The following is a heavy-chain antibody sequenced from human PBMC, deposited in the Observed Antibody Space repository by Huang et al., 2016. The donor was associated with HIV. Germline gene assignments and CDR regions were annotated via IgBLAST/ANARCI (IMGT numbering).Heavy chain of an antibody. V-gene: IGHV1-18*04. Sequence: QIRLVQSGAEVKKPGASVRVSCQASGYAFSDYGFSWVRQATGQGTEWVGWMSASKGEKKYGQRFQGRVTWTTDTSTTTVYMDLRSLRSDDTAVYYCARDPKYHSFPYFRQRRGIEIWGQGTVVTVSS. D-gene: IGHD3-16*01. J-gene: IGHJ3*02. CDR1: GYAFSDYG. CDR3: ARDPKYHSFPYFRQRRGIEI. CDR2: MSASKGEK.